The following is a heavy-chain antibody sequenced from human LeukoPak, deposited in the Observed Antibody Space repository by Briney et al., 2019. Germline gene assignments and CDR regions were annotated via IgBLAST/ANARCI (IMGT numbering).Heavy chain of an antibody. CDR3: ARLSTGGYYYGSGFDY. J-gene: IGHJ4*02. Sequence: ASVKVSCKASGGTFSSYGISWVRQAPGQGLEWMGGIIPSFGIANYAQKFQGRVTITADESTRTAYMELSSLRSEDTAVYYCARLSTGGYYYGSGFDYWGQGTLVTVSS. D-gene: IGHD3-10*01. CDR2: IIPSFGIA. V-gene: IGHV1-69*13. CDR1: GGTFSSYG.